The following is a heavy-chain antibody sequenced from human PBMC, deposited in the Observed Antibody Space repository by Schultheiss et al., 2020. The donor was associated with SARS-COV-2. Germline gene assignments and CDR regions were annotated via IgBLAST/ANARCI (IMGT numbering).Heavy chain of an antibody. D-gene: IGHD2-21*02. CDR2: ISSSSSTI. CDR3: ARGPFCGSNCFPYYFDD. V-gene: IGHV3-23*01. Sequence: GGSLRLSCAASGFTFSSYAMSWVRQAPGKGLEWVSYISSSSSTIYYADSVKGRFTISRDNSKNTLYLQMNSLRAEDTAVYYCARGPFCGSNCFPYYFDDWGQGTLVTVSS. J-gene: IGHJ4*02. CDR1: GFTFSSYA.